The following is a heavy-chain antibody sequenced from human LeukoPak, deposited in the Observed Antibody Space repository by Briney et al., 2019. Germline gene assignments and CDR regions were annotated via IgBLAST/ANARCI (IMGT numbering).Heavy chain of an antibody. Sequence: GGSLRLSCAAPGFTFSNYWMHWVRQAPGKGLVWVSLINTDGSILTYADSVKGRVTISRDNARNTLYLQMNSLRAEDSAVYYCARSMGIAVSRNSNFDYWGQGILVTVSS. J-gene: IGHJ4*02. CDR1: GFTFSNYW. CDR2: INTDGSIL. V-gene: IGHV3-74*01. CDR3: ARSMGIAVSRNSNFDY. D-gene: IGHD6-19*01.